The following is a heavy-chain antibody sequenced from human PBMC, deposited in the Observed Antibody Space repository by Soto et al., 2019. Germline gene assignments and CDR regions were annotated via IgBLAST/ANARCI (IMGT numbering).Heavy chain of an antibody. J-gene: IGHJ4*02. D-gene: IGHD2-21*02. CDR2: IKRDGSSI. CDR3: ARDGGRGGDLDY. V-gene: IGHV3-74*01. Sequence: EVQLVESGGGLVQPGGSLRLSCAASGFTFSNYWMDWVRQAPGKGLVWVLRIKRDGSSISYADSVKGRVTISRDNAKNTLYLRMNSLRAEDTAVYYCARDGGRGGDLDYWGQGTLVTVSS. CDR1: GFTFSNYW.